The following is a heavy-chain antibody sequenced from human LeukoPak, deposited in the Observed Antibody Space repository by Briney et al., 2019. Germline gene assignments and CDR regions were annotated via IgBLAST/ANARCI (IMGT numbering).Heavy chain of an antibody. CDR1: GESLYYYY. Sequence: SETLSLTCAVYGESLYYYYWSCIRQSPGQGLERIVDMCAGKTINYNPSLKSRVTISAGTSSQQCSLNLTSVTAADTAVYFCASGSWAARLNSWAQGALVIVSS. J-gene: IGHJ4*02. CDR2: MCAGKTI. CDR3: ASGSWAARLNS. D-gene: IGHD4-23*01. V-gene: IGHV4-34*01.